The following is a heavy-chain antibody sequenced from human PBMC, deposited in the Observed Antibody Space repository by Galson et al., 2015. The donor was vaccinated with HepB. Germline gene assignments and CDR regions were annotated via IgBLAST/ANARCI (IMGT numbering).Heavy chain of an antibody. D-gene: IGHD1-26*01. V-gene: IGHV5-51*01. J-gene: IGHJ3*02. Sequence: AEVKKPGESLKISCKGSGDSFTSYWIGWVRQMPGKGLDWMGIIYPGDSDTRYSPSFQGQVTISADKSISTAYLQWSSLKASDTAMYYCASHQPYSGSSEGLVAFDIWGQGTMVTVSS. CDR2: IYPGDSDT. CDR3: ASHQPYSGSSEGLVAFDI. CDR1: GDSFTSYW.